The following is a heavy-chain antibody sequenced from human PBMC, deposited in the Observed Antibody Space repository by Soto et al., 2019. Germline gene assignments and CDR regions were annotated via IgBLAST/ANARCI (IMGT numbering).Heavy chain of an antibody. D-gene: IGHD2-2*02. V-gene: IGHV3-30-3*01. CDR1: GFTFSSYA. Sequence: PGGSLRLSCAASGFTFSSYAMHWVRQAPGKGLEWVAVISYDGSNKYYADSVKGRFTISRDNSKNTLYLQMNSLRAEDTAVYYCAREGIVVVPAAILGGWFDPWGQGTLVTVSS. J-gene: IGHJ5*02. CDR2: ISYDGSNK. CDR3: AREGIVVVPAAILGGWFDP.